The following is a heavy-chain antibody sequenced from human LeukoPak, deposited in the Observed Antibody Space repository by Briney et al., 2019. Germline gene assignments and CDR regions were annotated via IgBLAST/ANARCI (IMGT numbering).Heavy chain of an antibody. J-gene: IGHJ4*02. Sequence: GGSLRLSCAASGFTFSSYAMSWVRQAPGKGLEWVSAISGSGGSTYYADSVKGRFTISRDNSKNTLYLQMNRLRAEDTAVYYCAKAVSWSTYYFDYWGQGTLVTVSS. CDR3: AKAVSWSTYYFDY. CDR2: ISGSGGST. CDR1: GFTFSSYA. V-gene: IGHV3-23*01. D-gene: IGHD6-13*01.